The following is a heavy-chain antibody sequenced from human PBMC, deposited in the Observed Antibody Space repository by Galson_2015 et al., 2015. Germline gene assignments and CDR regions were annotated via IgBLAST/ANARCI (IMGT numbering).Heavy chain of an antibody. D-gene: IGHD2-2*02. Sequence: YPGDSDTRYGPSLQGQVTISADKSISTTYLQWRSLKASDTAMYYCATGGYCSSASCYNFFDYWGQGTLVTVSS. V-gene: IGHV5-51*01. CDR2: YPGDSDT. J-gene: IGHJ4*02. CDR3: ATGGYCSSASCYNFFDY.